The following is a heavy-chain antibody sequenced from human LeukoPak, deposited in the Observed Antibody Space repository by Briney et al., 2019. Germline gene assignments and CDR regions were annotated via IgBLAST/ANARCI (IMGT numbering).Heavy chain of an antibody. V-gene: IGHV1-18*01. CDR3: ATYLGVTTTGVFDI. CDR1: GYTFTDYG. CDR2: ISVSNGVP. Sequence: GASVKVSCRASGYTFTDYGISWVRQAPGLGLEWMGWISVSNGVPKYAQKLQGRVSMTTDTSTSTAYMELGSLRSDDTAVYYCATYLGVTTTGVFDIWGQGTMVTVSS. D-gene: IGHD4-17*01. J-gene: IGHJ3*02.